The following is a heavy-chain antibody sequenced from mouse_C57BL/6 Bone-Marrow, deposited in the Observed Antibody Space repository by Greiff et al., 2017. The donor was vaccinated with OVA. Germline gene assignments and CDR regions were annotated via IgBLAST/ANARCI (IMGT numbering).Heavy chain of an antibody. V-gene: IGHV1-63*01. CDR2: IYPGGGYT. Sequence: QVQLQQSGAELVRPGTSVKMSCKASGYTFTNYWIGWAKQRPGHGLEWIGDIYPGGGYTNYNEKFKGKATLTADKSSSTAYMQFSSLTSEDSAIYYGEREGYYYGSLYYAMDYWGPGTSVTVSS. J-gene: IGHJ4*01. CDR1: GYTFTNYW. CDR3: EREGYYYGSLYYAMDY. D-gene: IGHD1-1*01.